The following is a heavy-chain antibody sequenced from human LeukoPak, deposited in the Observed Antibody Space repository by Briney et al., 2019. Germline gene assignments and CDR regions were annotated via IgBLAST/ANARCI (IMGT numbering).Heavy chain of an antibody. V-gene: IGHV3-15*01. J-gene: IGHJ4*02. CDR3: TGRNFDY. Sequence: KPGGSLRLSCAASGFTFSDAWMNWVRQAPGKGLEWVGRVKSKTDGGTTDYAAPVKGRFTISRDASKNTLYLQMSSLKTDDTAVYYCTGRNFDYWGQGTLVTVSS. CDR1: GFTFSDAW. CDR2: VKSKTDGGTT.